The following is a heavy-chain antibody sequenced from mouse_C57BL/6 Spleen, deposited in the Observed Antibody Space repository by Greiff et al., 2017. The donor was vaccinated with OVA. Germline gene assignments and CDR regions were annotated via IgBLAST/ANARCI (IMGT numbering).Heavy chain of an antibody. V-gene: IGHV7-3*01. Sequence: EVKLVESGGGLVQPGGSLSLSCAASGFTFTDYYMSWVRPPPGKGLEWLGFIRNKANGYTTEYSASVKGRFTISRDNSQSSLYLQMNAMRAEDSAAYYCARNYYGSSFAYWGQGTLVTVSA. CDR1: GFTFTDYY. D-gene: IGHD1-1*01. CDR3: ARNYYGSSFAY. CDR2: IRNKANGYTT. J-gene: IGHJ3*01.